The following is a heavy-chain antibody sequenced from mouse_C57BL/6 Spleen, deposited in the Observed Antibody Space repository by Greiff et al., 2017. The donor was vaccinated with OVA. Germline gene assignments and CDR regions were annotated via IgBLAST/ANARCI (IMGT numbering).Heavy chain of an antibody. CDR1: GYTFTDYN. CDR3: ARPYYRKDWYFDV. D-gene: IGHD2-14*01. J-gene: IGHJ1*03. V-gene: IGHV1-18*01. CDR2: INPNNGGT. Sequence: VQLQQSGPELVKPGASVKIPCKASGYTFTDYNMDLVKQSHGKSLEWIGGINPNNGGTIYNQKFKGKATLTVDKSSSTAYMELRSLTSEDTAVYYCARPYYRKDWYFDVWGTGTTVTVSS.